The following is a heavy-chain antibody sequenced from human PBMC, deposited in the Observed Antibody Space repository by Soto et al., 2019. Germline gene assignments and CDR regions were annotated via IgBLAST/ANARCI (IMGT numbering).Heavy chain of an antibody. V-gene: IGHV4-34*01. J-gene: IGHJ6*02. D-gene: IGHD2-2*01. Sequence: QVPLQQWGAGLLKPSETLSLTCAVYGGSFNDYYSTWIRQSPGKGLEWIGEINHSGSTNYNPSLKSRVTISIDTSRNEFSLNLSSVTAADTAVYYCARRSSYYYYFAMDVWGQGTTVTVSS. CDR2: INHSGST. CDR1: GGSFNDYY. CDR3: ARRSSYYYYFAMDV.